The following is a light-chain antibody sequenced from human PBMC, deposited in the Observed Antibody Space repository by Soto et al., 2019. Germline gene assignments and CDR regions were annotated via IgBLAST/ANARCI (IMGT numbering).Light chain of an antibody. V-gene: IGKV1-5*01. Sequence: EMHMSKSPSTLSAIAGDRVTITCRASQSISGWLAWYQQKPGKAPKLLIYDASNLETGVPSRFSGSGSGTEFTLTISNLQPDDFATYYCQQHENYWTLGQGTKVDIK. CDR3: QQHENYWT. CDR2: DAS. J-gene: IGKJ1*01. CDR1: QSISGW.